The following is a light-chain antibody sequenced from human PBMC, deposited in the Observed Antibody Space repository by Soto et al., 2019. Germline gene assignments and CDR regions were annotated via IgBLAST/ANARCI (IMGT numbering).Light chain of an antibody. CDR3: QQYENLPT. Sequence: DIQMTQSPSSLSASVGDRVNITSQASQTINNYLKWYQQKPGRAPKLLIYDESNLEAGVPSRVRGSGTGTDFTFTISRLQPEDIATHYCQQYENLPTFGQGTRLEIK. J-gene: IGKJ5*01. CDR1: QTINNY. CDR2: DES. V-gene: IGKV1-33*01.